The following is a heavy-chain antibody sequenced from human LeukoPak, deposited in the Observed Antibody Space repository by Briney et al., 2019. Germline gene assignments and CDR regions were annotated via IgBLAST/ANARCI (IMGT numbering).Heavy chain of an antibody. Sequence: ASVKVSCKASGYTFTSYDINWVRQATGQGLEWMGWMNPNSGNTGYAQKFQGRVTMTRNTSISTAYMELCSLRSEDTAVYYCARASQTLEYDSSGYNFDYWGQGTLVTVSS. D-gene: IGHD3-22*01. CDR3: ARASQTLEYDSSGYNFDY. CDR2: MNPNSGNT. J-gene: IGHJ4*02. V-gene: IGHV1-8*01. CDR1: GYTFTSYD.